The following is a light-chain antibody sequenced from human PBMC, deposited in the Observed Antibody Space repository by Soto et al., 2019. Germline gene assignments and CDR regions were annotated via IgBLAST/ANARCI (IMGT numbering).Light chain of an antibody. J-gene: IGKJ1*01. CDR1: QSVSSSY. CDR2: GAS. Sequence: EIVLTQSPGTLSLSPGERATLSCRASQSVSSSYLAWYQQKPGQAPRLLIYGASSRATGIPDRFGGSGSGTDFTLTISRLEPEDFAVYYCQQYGGSPVTFGQGTKVAIK. V-gene: IGKV3-20*01. CDR3: QQYGGSPVT.